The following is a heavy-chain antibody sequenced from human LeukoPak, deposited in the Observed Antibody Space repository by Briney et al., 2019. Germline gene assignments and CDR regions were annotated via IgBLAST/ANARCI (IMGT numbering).Heavy chain of an antibody. CDR1: GGSISSSSYY. CDR2: IYYSGST. Sequence: SETLSLTCTVSGGSISSSSYYWGWIRQPPGRGLEWIGSIYYSGSTHYNPSLKSRVTISVDTSKHQFSLKLSSVTAADTAVYYCASGVISSWFYYFDYWGQGTLVTVSS. J-gene: IGHJ4*02. V-gene: IGHV4-39*01. D-gene: IGHD6-13*01. CDR3: ASGVISSWFYYFDY.